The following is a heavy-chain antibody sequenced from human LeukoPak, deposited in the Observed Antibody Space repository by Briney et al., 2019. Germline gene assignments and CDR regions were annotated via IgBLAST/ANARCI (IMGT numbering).Heavy chain of an antibody. V-gene: IGHV1-69*05. CDR1: GGTFSSYA. Sequence: GASVKVSCKASGGTFSSYAISWVRQAPGQGLEWMGGIIPIFGTANYAQKFQGRVTITTDESTSTAYMELSSLRSEDTAVYYCARGGPYCGGDCYDSQLDVWGKGATVTVSS. D-gene: IGHD2-21*02. J-gene: IGHJ6*04. CDR3: ARGGPYCGGDCYDSQLDV. CDR2: IIPIFGTA.